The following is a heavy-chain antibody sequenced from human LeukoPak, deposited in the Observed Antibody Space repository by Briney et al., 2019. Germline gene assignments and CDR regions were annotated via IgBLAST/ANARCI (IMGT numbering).Heavy chain of an antibody. J-gene: IGHJ4*02. D-gene: IGHD2-2*01. Sequence: SETLSLTCTVSGGSICSSSYFWGWIRQPPGKGLEWIGSIYYSGSTYYNPSLKSRVTISVDTSKIQFSLKLSSVTAADTAVYYCARQLGYCSSTSCYADKDDYWGQGTLVTVSS. CDR2: IYYSGST. V-gene: IGHV4-39*01. CDR3: ARQLGYCSSTSCYADKDDY. CDR1: GGSICSSSYF.